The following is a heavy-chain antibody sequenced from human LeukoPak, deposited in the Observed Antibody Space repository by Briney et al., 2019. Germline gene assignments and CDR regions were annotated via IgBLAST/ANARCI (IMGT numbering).Heavy chain of an antibody. CDR3: ARHGPLGDYNWFDP. CDR2: IYPGDSDT. D-gene: IGHD4-17*01. CDR1: GYRFTSYW. J-gene: IGHJ5*02. V-gene: IGHV5-51*01. Sequence: GESPKISCKGSGYRFTSYWIAWVRQMPGKGLEWMGIIYPGDSDTRYSPSFQGQVTISADKSISTAYLQWNTLKASDTAMYYCARHGPLGDYNWFDPWGQGTLVTVSS.